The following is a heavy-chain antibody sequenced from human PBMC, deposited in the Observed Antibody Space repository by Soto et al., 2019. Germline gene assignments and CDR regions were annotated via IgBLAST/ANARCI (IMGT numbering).Heavy chain of an antibody. J-gene: IGHJ3*02. CDR2: INPNSGGT. CDR1: GYTFTGYY. V-gene: IGHV1-2*04. Sequence: ASVKVSCKASGYTFTGYYMHCVRQAPGQGLEWMGWINPNSGGTNYAQKFQGWVTMTRDTSISTAYMELSRLRSDDTAVYYCARDYYGSGSYYNLGAFDIWGQGTMVTVSS. CDR3: ARDYYGSGSYYNLGAFDI. D-gene: IGHD3-10*01.